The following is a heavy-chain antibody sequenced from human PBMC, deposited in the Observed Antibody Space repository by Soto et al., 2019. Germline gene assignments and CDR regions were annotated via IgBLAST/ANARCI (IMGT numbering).Heavy chain of an antibody. CDR1: GFTFSSYS. CDR3: ARDERVGATTFDY. CDR2: ISSSSSYI. V-gene: IGHV3-21*01. J-gene: IGHJ4*02. D-gene: IGHD1-26*01. Sequence: LRLSCAASGFTFSSYSMNWVRQAPGKGLEWVSSISSSSSYIYYADSVKGRFTISRDNAKNSLYLQMNSLRAEDTAVYYCARDERVGATTFDYWGQGTLVTVSS.